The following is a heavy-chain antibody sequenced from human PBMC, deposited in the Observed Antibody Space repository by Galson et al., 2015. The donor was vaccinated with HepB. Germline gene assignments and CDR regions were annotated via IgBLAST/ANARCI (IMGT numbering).Heavy chain of an antibody. V-gene: IGHV1-18*01. CDR3: ARVVRAGAPGAPYFDY. CDR2: ISTYNGDT. CDR1: GYSFTSYA. J-gene: IGHJ4*02. Sequence: SVKVSCKASGYSFTSYAISWVRQAPGQGLEWMGWISTYNGDTNYEQKFQGRVTMTTDTSTSTAYMELGSLRSDDAAVYYCARVVRAGAPGAPYFDYWGQGTLVTVSS. D-gene: IGHD6-13*01.